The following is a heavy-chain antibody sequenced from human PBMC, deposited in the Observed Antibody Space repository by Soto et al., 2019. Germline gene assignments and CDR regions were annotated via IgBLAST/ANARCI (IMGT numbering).Heavy chain of an antibody. D-gene: IGHD6-13*01. CDR2: IYSSGST. CDR3: ARLTVAAGTFDP. V-gene: IGHV4-59*08. J-gene: IGHJ5*02. CDR1: GGSIRGYY. Sequence: PSETLSLTCTVSGGSIRGYYWSWIRQPPGKGLEWIGYIYSSGSTNYNPSLKSRVSISVDTSMNHFSLKLSSVTAADAAVYYCARLTVAAGTFDPWGQGTLVTVS.